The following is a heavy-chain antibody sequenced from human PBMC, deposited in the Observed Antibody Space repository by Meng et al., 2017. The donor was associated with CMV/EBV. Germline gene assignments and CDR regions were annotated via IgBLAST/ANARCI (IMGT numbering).Heavy chain of an antibody. Sequence: SETLSLTCAVYGGSFSGYYWSWIRQPPGKGLEWIGEINHSGSTNYNPSLKSRVTISVDTSKNQFSLKLSSVTAADTAVYYCARGHPVYDYVWGSYPTPLGYFDCWGQGTLVTVSS. CDR3: ARGHPVYDYVWGSYPTPLGYFDC. CDR1: GGSFSGYY. CDR2: INHSGST. D-gene: IGHD3-16*02. J-gene: IGHJ4*02. V-gene: IGHV4-34*01.